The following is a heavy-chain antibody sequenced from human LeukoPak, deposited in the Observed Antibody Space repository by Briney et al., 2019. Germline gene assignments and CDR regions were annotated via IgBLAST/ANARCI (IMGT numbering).Heavy chain of an antibody. CDR1: GDSVSSNSAA. J-gene: IGHJ5*02. Sequence: SHTLSFTCAISGDSVSSNSAAWNWIRQSPSRGLEWLGRTYYRSKWYNDYAVSVKSRITINPDTSKNQFSLQLNSVTPEDTAVYYCAREEWNLVLNWFDPWGQGTLVTVSS. D-gene: IGHD3-3*01. V-gene: IGHV6-1*01. CDR2: TYYRSKWYN. CDR3: AREEWNLVLNWFDP.